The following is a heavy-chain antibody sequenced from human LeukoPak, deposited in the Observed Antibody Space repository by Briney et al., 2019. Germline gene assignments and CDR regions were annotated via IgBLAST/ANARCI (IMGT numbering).Heavy chain of an antibody. Sequence: SETLSLTCAVSGGSISSNNWWNWVRQPPGKGLEWIGEIYHSGNSNYNPSLKNRVTISVDKSKNQFSLKLSSVTAADTAVYYCARRQVGLRRDLWFDPWGQGTLVTVSS. CDR1: GGSISSNNW. V-gene: IGHV4-4*02. D-gene: IGHD2-15*01. CDR2: IYHSGNS. J-gene: IGHJ5*02. CDR3: ARRQVGLRRDLWFDP.